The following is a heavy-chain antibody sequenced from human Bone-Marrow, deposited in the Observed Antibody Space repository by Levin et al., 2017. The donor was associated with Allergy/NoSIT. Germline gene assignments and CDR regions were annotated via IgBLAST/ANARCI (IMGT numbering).Heavy chain of an antibody. CDR1: GFTFSSYA. Sequence: GESLKISCAASGFTFSSYAMSWVRQAPGKGLEWVSAISGSGGSTYYADSVKGRFTISRDNSKNTLYLQMNSLRAEDTAVYYCAKVVTTVTTQAFDYWGQGTLVTVSS. J-gene: IGHJ4*02. CDR3: AKVVTTVTTQAFDY. V-gene: IGHV3-23*01. CDR2: ISGSGGST. D-gene: IGHD4-17*01.